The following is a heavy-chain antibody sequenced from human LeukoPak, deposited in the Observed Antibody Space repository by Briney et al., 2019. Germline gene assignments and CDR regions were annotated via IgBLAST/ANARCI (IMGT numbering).Heavy chain of an antibody. Sequence: AASVKVSCKASGGTFSSYAISWVRQAPGQGLEWMGWIIPILGIANYAQKFQGRVTITADKSTSTAYMELSSLRSEDTAVYYCARDECSGGSCYSYYYGMDVWGQGTTVTVSS. V-gene: IGHV1-69*10. CDR1: GGTFSSYA. D-gene: IGHD2-15*01. J-gene: IGHJ6*02. CDR2: IIPILGIA. CDR3: ARDECSGGSCYSYYYGMDV.